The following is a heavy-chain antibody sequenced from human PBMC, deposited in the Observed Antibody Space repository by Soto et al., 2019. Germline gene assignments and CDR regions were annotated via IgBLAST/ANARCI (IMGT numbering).Heavy chain of an antibody. V-gene: IGHV3-21*06. D-gene: IGHD3-22*01. CDR3: AREGHYYDSSGYYYYFDY. J-gene: IGHJ4*02. Sequence: GGSLRLSCAASGFTFTRYSMNWVRQAPGKGLEWVSSISSTTNYIYYGDSMKGRFTISRDNAKNSLYLEMNSLRAEDTAVYYCAREGHYYDSSGYYYYFDYWGQGTLVTGSS. CDR2: ISSTTNYI. CDR1: GFTFTRYS.